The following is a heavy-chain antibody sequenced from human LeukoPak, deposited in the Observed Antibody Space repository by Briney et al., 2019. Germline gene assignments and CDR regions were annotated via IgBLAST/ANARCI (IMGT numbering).Heavy chain of an antibody. Sequence: PGGSLRLSCAASGFTVSSNYMSWVRQAPGKGLEWVSVIYSGGSTYYADSVKGRFTISRDNSKNTLYLQMNSLRAEDTAVYYCAKDSIIAVAATGFDYWGQGTLVTVSS. J-gene: IGHJ4*02. V-gene: IGHV3-66*01. D-gene: IGHD6-19*01. CDR2: IYSGGST. CDR3: AKDSIIAVAATGFDY. CDR1: GFTVSSNY.